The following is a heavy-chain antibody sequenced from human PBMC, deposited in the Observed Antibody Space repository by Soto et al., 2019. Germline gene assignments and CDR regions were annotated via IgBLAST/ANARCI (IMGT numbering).Heavy chain of an antibody. V-gene: IGHV4-59*01. CDR3: ARDLAAVPRAFDY. CDR2: VYYTGTT. CDR1: GGSISSYF. Sequence: SETLSLTCTVSGGSISSYFYIWVRQPPGKGLEWIGSVYYTGTTDYNPSLKSRVTISVDTSKTQFSLNLRSVTAADTAVYYCARDLAAVPRAFDYWGRGXLVTVHS. D-gene: IGHD6-13*01. J-gene: IGHJ4*02.